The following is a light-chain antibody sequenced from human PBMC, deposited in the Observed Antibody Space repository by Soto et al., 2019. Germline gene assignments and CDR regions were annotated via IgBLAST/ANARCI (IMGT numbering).Light chain of an antibody. V-gene: IGKV3-20*01. Sequence: EIVLTQSPGTLSLSPGERATLSCRASQSVSSSSLAWYQHKPGQAPRLLIYGASSRATGIPDRFSGSGSGTDFTLTISRLEPEDCAVYYCQQYGSSFTFGPGTKVDI. CDR3: QQYGSSFT. CDR1: QSVSSSS. J-gene: IGKJ3*01. CDR2: GAS.